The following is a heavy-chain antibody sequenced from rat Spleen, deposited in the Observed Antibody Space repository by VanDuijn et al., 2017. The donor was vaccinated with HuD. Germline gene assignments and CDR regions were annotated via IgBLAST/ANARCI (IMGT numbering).Heavy chain of an antibody. V-gene: IGHV5-25*01. CDR1: GLTFSNYD. CDR2: ISSDGGRN. J-gene: IGHJ3*01. CDR3: ARRGGAGDWFAY. D-gene: IGHD5-1*01. Sequence: EVQLVESGGGLVQPGRSLKLSCAASGLTFSNYDMAWVRQAPTKGLEWVASISSDGGRNFYRDSVKGRFTISRDNAKSTLYLQMDSLRSEDTATYYCARRGGAGDWFAYWGQGTLVTVSS.